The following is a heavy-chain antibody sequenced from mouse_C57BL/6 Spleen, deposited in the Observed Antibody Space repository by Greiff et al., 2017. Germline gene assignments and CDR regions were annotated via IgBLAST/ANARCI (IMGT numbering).Heavy chain of an antibody. J-gene: IGHJ4*01. Sequence: VQLQQPGAELVRPGSSVTLSCKASGYTFTSYWMDWVKQRPGQGLEWIGNIYPSDSATHYNQKFKNKATLTVDKSSSTAYMQLSSLTSEDSAVYYCARKGGSTYYYAMDYWGQGTSVTVSS. D-gene: IGHD1-1*01. CDR3: ARKGGSTYYYAMDY. V-gene: IGHV1-61*01. CDR2: IYPSDSAT. CDR1: GYTFTSYW.